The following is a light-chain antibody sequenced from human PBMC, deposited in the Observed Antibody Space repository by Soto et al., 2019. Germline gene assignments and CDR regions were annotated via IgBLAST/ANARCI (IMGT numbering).Light chain of an antibody. CDR2: GAS. Sequence: EIVLTQSPGTLSLSPGERATLSCRASQSVSSSRLAWYRQKPGQAPRLLIYGASSRATGIPDRFTGSGSGTDFTLTITRLEPEDFGVYYCQQYSSLPRTFGQGTKVDIK. CDR1: QSVSSSR. V-gene: IGKV3-20*01. J-gene: IGKJ1*01. CDR3: QQYSSLPRT.